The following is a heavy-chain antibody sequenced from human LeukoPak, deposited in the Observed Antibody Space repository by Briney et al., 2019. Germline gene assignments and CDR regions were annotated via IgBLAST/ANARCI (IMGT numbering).Heavy chain of an antibody. J-gene: IGHJ6*03. CDR2: IHIGGST. V-gene: IGHV4-39*07. D-gene: IGHD3-10*01. CDR1: GGSISSSAYH. Sequence: SETLSLTCTVSGGSISSSAYHWGWLRQPPGTGLEWIGSIHIGGSTYYNPSLKSRVTISVDTSKNQFSLKLSSVTAADTAVYYCASNYGSGSYRYYYYYMDVWGKGTTVTISS. CDR3: ASNYGSGSYRYYYYYMDV.